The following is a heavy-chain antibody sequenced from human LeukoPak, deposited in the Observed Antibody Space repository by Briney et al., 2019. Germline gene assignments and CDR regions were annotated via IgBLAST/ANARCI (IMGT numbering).Heavy chain of an antibody. Sequence: SETLSLTCTVSGGSISSYYWGWIRQPPGKGLEWIGSIYYSGSTYYNPSLKSRVTISVDTSKNQFSLKLSSVTAADTAVYYCATGRGSGNLDYWGQGTLVTVSS. V-gene: IGHV4-39*07. J-gene: IGHJ4*02. CDR3: ATGRGSGNLDY. D-gene: IGHD1-26*01. CDR2: IYYSGST. CDR1: GGSISSYY.